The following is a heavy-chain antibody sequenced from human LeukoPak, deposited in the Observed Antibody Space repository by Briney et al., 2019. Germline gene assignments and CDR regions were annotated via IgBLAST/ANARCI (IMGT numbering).Heavy chain of an antibody. CDR3: ARHHARSPHGVSSIGDY. CDR1: GYSFTSYW. CDR2: IYPGDSDT. Sequence: GESLKISCKGSGYSFTSYWIGWVRQMPGKGLEWMGIIYPGDSDTRYSPSFQGQVTISADKSISTAYLQWSGLKASDTAMYYCARHHARSPHGVSSIGDYWGQGTLVTVSS. D-gene: IGHD2-8*01. V-gene: IGHV5-51*01. J-gene: IGHJ4*02.